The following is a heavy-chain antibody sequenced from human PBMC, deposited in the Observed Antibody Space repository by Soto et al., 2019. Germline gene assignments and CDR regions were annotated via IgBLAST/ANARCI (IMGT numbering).Heavy chain of an antibody. CDR2: IYYSGST. Sequence: SETLSLTCTVSGGSISSYYWSWIRQPPGKGLEWIGYIYYSGSTNYNPSLKSRVTISVDTSKNQFSLKLSSVTAADTAVYYCARGSDGAWGMTTVTTFDYWGQGTLVTVSS. J-gene: IGHJ4*02. V-gene: IGHV4-59*01. CDR1: GGSISSYY. CDR3: ARGSDGAWGMTTVTTFDY. D-gene: IGHD4-17*01.